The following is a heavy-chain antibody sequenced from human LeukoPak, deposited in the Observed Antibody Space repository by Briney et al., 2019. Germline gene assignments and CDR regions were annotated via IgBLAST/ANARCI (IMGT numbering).Heavy chain of an antibody. J-gene: IGHJ5*02. CDR3: VRSYHPGGWFDP. D-gene: IGHD2-21*01. CDR2: ISSSGSTI. Sequence: GGSLRLSCAASGFTFSSYEMNWVRQAPGKGLEWVSYISSSGSTIYYADSVKGRFTISRDNAKNSLYLQMNSLTAEDTAVHYCVRSYHPGGWFDPWGQGTLVTVSS. V-gene: IGHV3-48*03. CDR1: GFTFSSYE.